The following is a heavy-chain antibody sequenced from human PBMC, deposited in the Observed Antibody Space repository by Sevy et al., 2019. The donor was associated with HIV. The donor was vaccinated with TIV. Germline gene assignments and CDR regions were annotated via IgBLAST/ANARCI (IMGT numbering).Heavy chain of an antibody. CDR1: GFTVSSNY. CDR2: IYSGGST. J-gene: IGHJ6*03. V-gene: IGHV3-53*01. CDR3: ARETRGIAVAGTLVRYYYYYMDV. Sequence: GGSLRLSCAASGFTVSSNYMSWVRQAPGKGLEWVSVIYSGGSTYYADSVKGRFTISRDNSKNTLYLQMNSLGAEDTAVYYCARETRGIAVAGTLVRYYYYYMDVWGKGTTVTVSS. D-gene: IGHD6-19*01.